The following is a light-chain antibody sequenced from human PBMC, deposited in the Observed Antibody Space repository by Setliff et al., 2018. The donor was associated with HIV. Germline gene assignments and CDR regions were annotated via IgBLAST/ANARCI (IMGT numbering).Light chain of an antibody. CDR1: HDIRSY. J-gene: IGKJ4*01. Sequence: DVQLTQSPSFLSASAGDRVTIACRASHDIRSYLAWYQQKPGNAPKLLLYGTSTLQSGVPSRFSGSRSGTQYTLTISNLQPEDFATYYCQQFDNYPLTFGGGTKVDIK. V-gene: IGKV1-9*01. CDR3: QQFDNYPLT. CDR2: GTS.